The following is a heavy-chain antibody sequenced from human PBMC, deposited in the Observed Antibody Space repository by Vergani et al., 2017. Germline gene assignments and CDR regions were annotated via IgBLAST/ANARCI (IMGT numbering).Heavy chain of an antibody. CDR1: GFPFSSYA. V-gene: IGHV3-23*01. J-gene: IGHJ4*02. D-gene: IGHD3-9*01. CDR3: ASPLYDILTGTFDY. CDR2: ISGSGGST. Sequence: EVQLLESGGGLVQPGGSLRLSCAASGFPFSSYAMSWVRQAPGQGLEWVSAISGSGGSTYYADTVRGRFTISRDNSKNTLYLQMNRLRVEDTAVYYCASPLYDILTGTFDYWGQGTLVTVSS.